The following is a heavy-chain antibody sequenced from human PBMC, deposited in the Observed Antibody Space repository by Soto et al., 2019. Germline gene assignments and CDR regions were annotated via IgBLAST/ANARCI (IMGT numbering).Heavy chain of an antibody. Sequence: GESLKISCKGFGYTFTNYWIGSVRQMPGKGLEWMGLIYPSDLDTRYSPSFQGQVTISADKSVSTAYLQWNSLKASDTAMYYCATPGPGVAASFWGRGSQVSVSS. CDR1: GYTFTNYW. CDR2: IYPSDLDT. V-gene: IGHV5-51*01. J-gene: IGHJ4*02. CDR3: ATPGPGVAASF. D-gene: IGHD6-19*01.